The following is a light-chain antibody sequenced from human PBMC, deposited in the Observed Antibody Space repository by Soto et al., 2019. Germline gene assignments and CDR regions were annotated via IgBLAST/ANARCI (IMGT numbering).Light chain of an antibody. V-gene: IGLV4-69*01. Sequence: QPVLTQSPSASASLGASVKLTCTLSSGHSNYAIAWHQQQPEKGPRYLMKLNSDGSHSKGDGIPDRFSGSSSGAERYLTISSLQSEDEADYYCQTWGPGIYVFGTGTKVTVL. CDR3: QTWGPGIYV. CDR2: LNSDGSH. CDR1: SGHSNYA. J-gene: IGLJ1*01.